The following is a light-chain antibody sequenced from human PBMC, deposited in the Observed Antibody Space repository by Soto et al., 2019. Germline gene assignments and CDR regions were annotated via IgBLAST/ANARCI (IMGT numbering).Light chain of an antibody. V-gene: IGLV7-43*01. J-gene: IGLJ2*01. CDR2: STT. Sequence: QAVVTQEPSLTVSPGGTVTLTCASSTGAVTSGYYPNWFQQKPGQAPTSLIYSTTNRHSWTPARFSCSLLGGKAALPLSGVQPEDEAEYYCLLYYDAARVYGGGTKLTVL. CDR1: TGAVTSGYY. CDR3: LLYYDAARV.